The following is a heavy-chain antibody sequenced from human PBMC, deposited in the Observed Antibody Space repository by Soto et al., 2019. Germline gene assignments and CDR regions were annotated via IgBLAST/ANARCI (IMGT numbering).Heavy chain of an antibody. Sequence: GGSLRLSCAASGFTFSSYAMHFVRHAPFKWLEWVAVISYDGSNKYYADSVKGRFTISRDNSKNTLYLQMNSLRAEDTAVYYCARDMEDTAMVQRAYYYYYYGMDVWGQRTTVTVSS. CDR1: GFTFSSYA. V-gene: IGHV3-30-3*01. CDR3: ARDMEDTAMVQRAYYYYYYGMDV. J-gene: IGHJ6*02. D-gene: IGHD5-18*01. CDR2: ISYDGSNK.